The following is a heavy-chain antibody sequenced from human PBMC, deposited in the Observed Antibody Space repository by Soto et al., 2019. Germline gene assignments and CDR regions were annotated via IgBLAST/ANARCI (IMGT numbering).Heavy chain of an antibody. Sequence: QVQLQESGPGLVKPSQTLFLTCTVSGGSVRSSNPYWSWIRQSPGKGLEWIGYIYFNGYTYYNPSFKSRVSTSIDTSQSQVSLKMTSVNVADAAVYFCARHLTFGEILGWAFDLWGRGTRVTVSS. CDR1: GGSVRSSNPY. D-gene: IGHD3-10*01. CDR3: ARHLTFGEILGWAFDL. J-gene: IGHJ2*01. CDR2: IYFNGYT. V-gene: IGHV4-31*03.